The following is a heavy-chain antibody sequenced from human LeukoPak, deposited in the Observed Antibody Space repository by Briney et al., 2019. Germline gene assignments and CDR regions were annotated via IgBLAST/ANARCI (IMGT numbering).Heavy chain of an antibody. Sequence: ASVKVSCKASGYTFTGYYMQWVRQAPGQGLEWMGWISAYNGNTNYAQKLQGRVTMTTDTSTSTAYMELRSLRSDDTAVYYCARVAVVVTRLLGPDFDYWGQGTLVTVSS. CDR2: ISAYNGNT. V-gene: IGHV1-18*04. CDR1: GYTFTGYY. CDR3: ARVAVVVTRLLGPDFDY. D-gene: IGHD3-22*01. J-gene: IGHJ4*02.